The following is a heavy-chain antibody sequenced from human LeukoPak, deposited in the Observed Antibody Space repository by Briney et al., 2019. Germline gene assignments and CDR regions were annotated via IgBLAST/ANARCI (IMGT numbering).Heavy chain of an antibody. J-gene: IGHJ5*02. Sequence: GGSLRLSCAASRFTFSSYAMSWVRQAPGKGPEWVSAISDSGGSIHYADSVKGRFTISRDNSKNRLHLQMKSLRAEDTAVYYCARDDVAWNDVHWFDPWGQGTLVTVSS. CDR3: ARDDVAWNDVHWFDP. D-gene: IGHD1-1*01. V-gene: IGHV3-23*01. CDR2: ISDSGGSI. CDR1: RFTFSSYA.